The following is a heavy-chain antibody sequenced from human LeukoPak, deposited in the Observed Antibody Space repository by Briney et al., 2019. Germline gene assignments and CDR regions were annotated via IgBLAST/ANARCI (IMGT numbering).Heavy chain of an antibody. V-gene: IGHV3-11*04. CDR3: ARGSWSLKPRDYMDV. CDR2: ISSSGSTI. J-gene: IGHJ6*03. D-gene: IGHD1-14*01. Sequence: PGGSLRLSCAASGFTFSDYYMSWIRQAPGKGLEWVSYISSSGSTIYYADSVKGRFTISRDNAKNSLYLQMNSLRAEDTAVYYCARGSWSLKPRDYMDVWGKGTTVTVSS. CDR1: GFTFSDYY.